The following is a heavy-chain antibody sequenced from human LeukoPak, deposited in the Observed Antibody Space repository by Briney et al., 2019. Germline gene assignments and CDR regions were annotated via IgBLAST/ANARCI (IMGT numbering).Heavy chain of an antibody. CDR3: ARGHNSRAGVTDCCPLDF. J-gene: IGHJ4*02. CDR2: IRYDGSNK. CDR1: GFTFSSYG. D-gene: IGHD2-21*02. Sequence: GGPLRLSCAASGFTFSSYGMHWVRQAPGKGLEWVAFIRYDGSNKYYADSVKGRFTISRDNSKNTLYLQMNSLRAEDTAFYYCARGHNSRAGVTDCCPLDFWGQGTLVTVSS. V-gene: IGHV3-30*02.